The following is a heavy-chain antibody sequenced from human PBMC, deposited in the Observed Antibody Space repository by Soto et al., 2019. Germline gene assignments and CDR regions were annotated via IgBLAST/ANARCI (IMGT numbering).Heavy chain of an antibody. J-gene: IGHJ4*02. CDR3: AKGYYGGNSGYFDY. Sequence: PGGSLRLSGAASGSTFSSYAMSWVRQAPGKGLEWVSAISGSGGSTYYADSVKGRFTISRDNSKNTLYLQMNSLRAEDTAVYYCAKGYYGGNSGYFDYWGQGTLVTVSS. D-gene: IGHD4-17*01. CDR1: GSTFSSYA. CDR2: ISGSGGST. V-gene: IGHV3-23*01.